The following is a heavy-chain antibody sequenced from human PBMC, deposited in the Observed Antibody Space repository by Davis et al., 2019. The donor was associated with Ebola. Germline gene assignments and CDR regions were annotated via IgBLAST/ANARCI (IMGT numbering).Heavy chain of an antibody. V-gene: IGHV3-23*01. CDR2: ISGRGNLT. Sequence: PGGSLRLSCAASGFTFSEYDMSWVRQAAGKGLEWVSGISGRGNLTYYADAVRGRFTISRDNSKNTLYLQMNSLRAEDTAVYYCAKDLFVEGSESYWSTSKHGLDVWGQGTTVTVSS. CDR3: AKDLFVEGSESYWSTSKHGLDV. D-gene: IGHD3-10*01. CDR1: GFTFSEYD. J-gene: IGHJ6*02.